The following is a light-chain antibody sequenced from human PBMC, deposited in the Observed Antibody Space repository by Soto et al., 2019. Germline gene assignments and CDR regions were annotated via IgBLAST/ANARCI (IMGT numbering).Light chain of an antibody. V-gene: IGLV3-21*04. Sequence: SSELTQPPSVSVAPGKTARITCGGDNIERKSVHWYQQKPGQAPVLVIYYDNDRPSGIPERFSGSNSGSTATLTISRVEAGDEADYYCQVWDTTSDHVVFGGGTKVTVL. CDR1: NIERKS. CDR3: QVWDTTSDHVV. CDR2: YDN. J-gene: IGLJ2*01.